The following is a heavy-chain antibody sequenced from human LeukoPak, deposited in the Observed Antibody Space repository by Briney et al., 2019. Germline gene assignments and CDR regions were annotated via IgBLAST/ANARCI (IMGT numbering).Heavy chain of an antibody. CDR1: GCTFNKYA. CDR2: ISANGHNT. Sequence: GGSVRLSCAASGCTFNKYAMTWVRQAPGKGLEWVSVISANGHNTYYVDSVKGRFTISRDNFKNMMYLQMDSLRVEDTAVYYCTLRTDYWGQGILVSVSS. CDR3: TLRTDY. J-gene: IGHJ4*01. V-gene: IGHV3-23*01.